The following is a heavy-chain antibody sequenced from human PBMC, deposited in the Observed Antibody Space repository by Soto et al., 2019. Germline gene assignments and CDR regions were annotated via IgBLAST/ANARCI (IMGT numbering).Heavy chain of an antibody. D-gene: IGHD4-17*01. CDR3: ARHETLHGHHEY. Sequence: SETLSLTCAVYGGSFSGYYWSWIRQPPGKGLEWIGYINYSGSTNCNPSLKSRVTISVDTSKNQFALKLSSVTAADTAVYYCARHETLHGHHEYWGQGTLVTVSS. V-gene: IGHV4-59*08. J-gene: IGHJ1*01. CDR2: INYSGST. CDR1: GGSFSGYY.